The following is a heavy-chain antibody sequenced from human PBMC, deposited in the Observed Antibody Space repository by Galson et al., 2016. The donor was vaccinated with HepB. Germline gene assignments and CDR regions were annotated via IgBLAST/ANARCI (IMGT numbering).Heavy chain of an antibody. J-gene: IGHJ6*04. CDR2: VHHGGDG. Sequence: ETLSLTCSVSVGSMNSSYWGWTRQSPGKGLEWLGYVHHGGDGNYSPSLKSRVSKSVYTSKNQISLRLTSVTEEDTAVYYCATVIVRSVGHAYYYALDVWGKGTTVTVSS. V-gene: IGHV4-59*01. CDR3: ATVIVRSVGHAYYYALDV. CDR1: VGSMNSSY. D-gene: IGHD2/OR15-2a*01.